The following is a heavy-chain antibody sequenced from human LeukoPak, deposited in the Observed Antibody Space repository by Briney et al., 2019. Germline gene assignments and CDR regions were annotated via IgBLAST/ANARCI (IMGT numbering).Heavy chain of an antibody. CDR2: INHGGRT. Sequence: SCAASGFTFSNAWMSWVRQAPGKGLEWVGEINHGGRTNYNPSLQSRVSISVDASQNQFSLTMTSVTAAETAVYYCGRGMTRWLQFRPLDYWGQGTLVTVSS. CDR3: GRGMTRWLQFRPLDY. D-gene: IGHD5-24*01. V-gene: IGHV4-34*01. CDR1: GFTFSNAW. J-gene: IGHJ4*02.